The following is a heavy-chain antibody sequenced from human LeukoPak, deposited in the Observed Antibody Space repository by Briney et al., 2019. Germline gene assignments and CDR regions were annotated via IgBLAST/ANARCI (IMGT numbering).Heavy chain of an antibody. CDR2: IWYDGSNK. CDR1: GFTFSSYG. D-gene: IGHD2-2*01. V-gene: IGHV3-33*01. Sequence: GRSLRLSCAASGFTFSSYGTHWVRQAPGKGLEWVAVIWYDGSNKYYADSVKGRFTISRDNSKNTLYLQMNSLRAEDTAVYYCASRVVVPAANMDVWGKGTTVTVSS. CDR3: ASRVVVPAANMDV. J-gene: IGHJ6*04.